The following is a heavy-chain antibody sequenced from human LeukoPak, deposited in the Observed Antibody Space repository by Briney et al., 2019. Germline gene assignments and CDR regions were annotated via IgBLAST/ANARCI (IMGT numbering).Heavy chain of an antibody. J-gene: IGHJ3*02. CDR2: ISWNSGSI. D-gene: IGHD6-13*01. CDR1: GFTFDDYA. V-gene: IGHV3-9*01. CDR3: AKDIYSSSWHGAFDI. Sequence: PGRSLRLSCAASGFTFDDYAMHWVRQAPGKGLEWVSGISWNSGSIGYADSVKGRFTISRDNAKNSLYLQMNSLRAEDTALYYCAKDIYSSSWHGAFDIWGQGTMVTVSS.